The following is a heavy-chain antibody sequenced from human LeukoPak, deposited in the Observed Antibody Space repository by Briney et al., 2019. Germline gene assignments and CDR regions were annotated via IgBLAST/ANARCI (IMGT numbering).Heavy chain of an antibody. D-gene: IGHD3-3*01. CDR3: ARDAAYDFRNPYRYFQH. Sequence: GGSLRLSCAASGFIFSGYYMSWIRQAPGKGLDWVGNIKQDGSETYYADSLKGRFTISRDNAKSALYLQMNSLRAEDTAVYYCARDAAYDFRNPYRYFQHWGQGTLVTVSS. J-gene: IGHJ1*01. CDR2: IKQDGSET. V-gene: IGHV3-7*01. CDR1: GFIFSGYY.